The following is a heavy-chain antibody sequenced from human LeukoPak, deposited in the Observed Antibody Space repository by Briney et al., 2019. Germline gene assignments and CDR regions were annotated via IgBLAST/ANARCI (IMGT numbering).Heavy chain of an antibody. Sequence: PGGSLRLSCAASGFTFDDYGMSWVRQAPGKGLEWVSGINWNGGSTGYADSVKGRFTISRDNAKNSLYLQMNSLRAEDTALYHCARDLQDNYYYGMDVWGQGTTVTVSS. V-gene: IGHV3-20*01. CDR3: ARDLQDNYYYGMDV. CDR2: INWNGGST. J-gene: IGHJ6*02. CDR1: GFTFDDYG.